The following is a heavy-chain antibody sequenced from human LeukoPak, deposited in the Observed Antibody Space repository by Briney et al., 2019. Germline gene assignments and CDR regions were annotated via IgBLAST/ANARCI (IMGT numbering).Heavy chain of an antibody. J-gene: IGHJ3*02. V-gene: IGHV3-30*02. CDR2: IRYDGSIK. D-gene: IGHD6-6*01. Sequence: GGSLRLSCAASGFTFSNYAMHWVRQAPGKGLEWVAFIRYDGSIKYYADSVKGRFTISRDNSKNTLYLQMNSLRAEDAAVYYCAKVEYSSSSRAFDIWAKGQWSPSLQ. CDR3: AKVEYSSSSRAFDI. CDR1: GFTFSNYA.